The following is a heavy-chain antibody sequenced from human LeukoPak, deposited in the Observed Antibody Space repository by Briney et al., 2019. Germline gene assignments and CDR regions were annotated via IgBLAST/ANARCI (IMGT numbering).Heavy chain of an antibody. V-gene: IGHV4-39*07. CDR3: ARGPPDCSSTSCYAFDAFDI. J-gene: IGHJ3*02. D-gene: IGHD2-2*01. CDR2: MYSSGST. CDR1: GGSISITSYY. Sequence: SETLSLTCTVSGGSISITSYYWGWIRQPPGKGLEWIGSMYSSGSTYYNPSLKSRVTISIDTSKNQFSLKLSSVTAADAAVYYCARGPPDCSSTSCYAFDAFDIWGQGTMVTVSS.